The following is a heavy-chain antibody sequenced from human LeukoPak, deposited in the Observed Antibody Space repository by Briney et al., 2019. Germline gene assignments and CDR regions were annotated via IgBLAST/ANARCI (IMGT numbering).Heavy chain of an antibody. D-gene: IGHD4-17*01. V-gene: IGHV3-43*02. CDR3: AKDWAVTPRRGDAFDI. J-gene: IGHJ3*02. Sequence: GGSLRLSCAASGFTFDDYAMHWVRQAPGKGLEWVSLVSGVGSATYYADSVKGRFTISRDNSKNSLYVQMNSLRTEDTALYYCAKDWAVTPRRGDAFDIWGQGTMVTVSS. CDR1: GFTFDDYA. CDR2: VSGVGSAT.